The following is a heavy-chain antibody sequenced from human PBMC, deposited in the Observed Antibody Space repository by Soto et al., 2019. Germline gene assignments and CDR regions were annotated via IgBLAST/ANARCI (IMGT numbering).Heavy chain of an antibody. Sequence: QVQLVQSGAEVKKPGSSVKVSCKASGDTFKNYGITWVRQAPGQGREWMGGSIPVFGIIHYAQKFQGRVKITADESTSTGYMEVSSLRAEDTAIYYWARLNYYQSSAYLDDWGQGTLVTVSS. V-gene: IGHV1-69*01. CDR2: SIPVFGII. D-gene: IGHD3-22*01. CDR1: GDTFKNYG. CDR3: ARLNYYQSSAYLDD. J-gene: IGHJ4*02.